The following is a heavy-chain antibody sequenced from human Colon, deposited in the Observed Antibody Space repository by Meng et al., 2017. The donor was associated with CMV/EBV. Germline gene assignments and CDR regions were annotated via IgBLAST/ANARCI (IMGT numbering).Heavy chain of an antibody. J-gene: IGHJ6*02. CDR2: ISGSGGYT. CDR3: AKDRLTSGWFSYYGLDV. V-gene: IGHV3-23*01. CDR1: GFTFSSYD. Sequence: GESLKISCAASGFTFSSYDMSWVRQAPGKGLEWVSAISGSGGYTYYADSVKGRFTISRDNSKNTLYLQVNSLRAEDTAVYYCAKDRLTSGWFSYYGLDVWGQGTTVTVSS. D-gene: IGHD6-19*01.